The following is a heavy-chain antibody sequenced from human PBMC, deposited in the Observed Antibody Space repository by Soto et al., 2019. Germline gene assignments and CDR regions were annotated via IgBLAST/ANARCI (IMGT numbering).Heavy chain of an antibody. V-gene: IGHV4-61*03. CDR3: ARDGYNSPKWFDP. D-gene: IGHD5-12*01. CDR2: IYYTGTT. J-gene: IGHJ5*02. Sequence: QVQLQESGPGLVKPSETLSLTCTVSGDSVSSGSYYWSWIRQPPGKGLEWIGFIYYTGTTNYNPSLKSRVTISIDRSTNHFSLKLSSVTAADTAVYYCARDGYNSPKWFDPWGQGTLVTVSS. CDR1: GDSVSSGSYY.